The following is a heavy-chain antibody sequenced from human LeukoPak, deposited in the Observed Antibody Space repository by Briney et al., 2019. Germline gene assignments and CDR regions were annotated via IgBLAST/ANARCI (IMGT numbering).Heavy chain of an antibody. CDR1: GGSISSYY. CDR2: IYPSGST. CDR3: ARVPLGPAAFYYFDY. V-gene: IGHV4-4*07. D-gene: IGHD2-2*01. J-gene: IGHJ4*02. Sequence: SETLSLTCTVSGGSISSYYWSWIRQPAGKGLEWIGRIYPSGSTNYSPSLKSRVAMSIDTSKNQFSLKLSSVAAADTAVYYCARVPLGPAAFYYFDYWGQGTLVTVSS.